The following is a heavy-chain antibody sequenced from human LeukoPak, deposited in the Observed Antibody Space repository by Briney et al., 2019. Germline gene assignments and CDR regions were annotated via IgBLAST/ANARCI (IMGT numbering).Heavy chain of an antibody. V-gene: IGHV1-18*01. D-gene: IGHD2-15*01. CDR3: ARAPCSGGSCYSARFDP. CDR2: INTYNGNT. J-gene: IGHJ5*02. Sequence: ASVKVSCKASGYTFTNHGIIWVRQAPGQGLEWTGWINTYNGNTNYVQKLQGRVTVTTDTSTSTAYMELRSLRSDDTAVYYCARAPCSGGSCYSARFDPWGQGTLVTVSS. CDR1: GYTFTNHG.